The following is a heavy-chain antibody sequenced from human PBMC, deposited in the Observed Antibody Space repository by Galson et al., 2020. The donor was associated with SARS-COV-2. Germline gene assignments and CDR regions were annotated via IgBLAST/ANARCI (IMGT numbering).Heavy chain of an antibody. CDR3: ARSRISMIQGVEY. CDR2: ISYSGNS. D-gene: IGHD3-10*01. Sequence: SETLSLTCTVSGGSISSGGYYWSWIRQHPGKGLEWIGYISYSGNSYYNPSLKSRVTVSVDTSRNQFSLKLGSVTAADTAVYYCARSRISMIQGVEYWGQGTRVTVSP. J-gene: IGHJ4*02. V-gene: IGHV4-31*03. CDR1: GGSISSGGYY.